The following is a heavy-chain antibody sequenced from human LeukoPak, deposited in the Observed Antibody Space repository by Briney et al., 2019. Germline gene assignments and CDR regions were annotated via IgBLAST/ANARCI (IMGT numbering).Heavy chain of an antibody. CDR3: ALGFHDVWEL. CDR1: SGSIASTTW. CDR2: INHSGNT. J-gene: IGHJ1*01. D-gene: IGHD1-26*01. Sequence: IPSETLSLTCAVSSGSIASTTWWSWVRQPPGEGLEWIGEINHSGNTYYSPSLKSRVTISVDTSDNQFSLTLTSVTAADTAVYYCALGFHDVWELWGQGTLVTVSS. V-gene: IGHV4-4*02.